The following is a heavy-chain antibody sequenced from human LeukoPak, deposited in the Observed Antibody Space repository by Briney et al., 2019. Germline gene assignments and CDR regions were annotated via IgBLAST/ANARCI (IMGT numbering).Heavy chain of an antibody. Sequence: GGSLRLSCAASGFTFSIYEINWVRQAPGKGLEWLSHISTSGSSVHYADSVKGRFTISRDNAENSLYLQMDSLRVEDTAVYFCARDATTELGTVYMDVWGKGTTVTISS. CDR3: ARDATTELGTVYMDV. CDR2: ISTSGSSV. J-gene: IGHJ6*03. CDR1: GFTFSIYE. V-gene: IGHV3-48*03. D-gene: IGHD1-1*01.